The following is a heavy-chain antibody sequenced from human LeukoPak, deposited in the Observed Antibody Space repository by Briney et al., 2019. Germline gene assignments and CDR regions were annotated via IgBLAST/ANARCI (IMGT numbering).Heavy chain of an antibody. D-gene: IGHD3-22*01. V-gene: IGHV4-30-4*01. J-gene: IGHJ5*02. CDR1: GGSISSGVYY. Sequence: SQTLSLTCTVSGGSISSGVYYWSWIRQPPGKGLEWIAYMYYSGSTYYNPSLKSRVTMSADTSKNQLSLKLSSVTAADTAVYYCARPYYYDSRIDPWGQGILVTVSS. CDR3: ARPYYYDSRIDP. CDR2: MYYSGST.